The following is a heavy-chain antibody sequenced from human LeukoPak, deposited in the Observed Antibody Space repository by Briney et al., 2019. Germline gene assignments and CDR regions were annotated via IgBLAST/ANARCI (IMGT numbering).Heavy chain of an antibody. Sequence: SETLSLTCTVSGGSISSYYWSWIRQPAGKGLEWIGRIYTSGSTNYNPSLKSRVTISVDTSKNQFSLKLSSVTAADTAVYYCAKIFTESSSYFSEYWGEGTLVTVSS. V-gene: IGHV4-4*07. CDR1: GGSISSYY. D-gene: IGHD3-22*01. CDR2: IYTSGST. CDR3: AKIFTESSSYFSEY. J-gene: IGHJ4*02.